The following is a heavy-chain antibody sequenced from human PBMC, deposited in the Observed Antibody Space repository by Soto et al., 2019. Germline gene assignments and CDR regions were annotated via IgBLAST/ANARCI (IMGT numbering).Heavy chain of an antibody. CDR1: GGSFSGYY. CDR3: ARDEAVTYYYYGMDV. D-gene: IGHD4-4*01. Sequence: SETLSLTCAVYGGSFSGYYWSWIRQPPGKGLEWIGEINHSGSTNYNPSLKSRVTISVDTSKNQFSLKLSSVTAADTAVYYCARDEAVTYYYYGMDVWGQGTTVTVSS. CDR2: INHSGST. V-gene: IGHV4-34*01. J-gene: IGHJ6*02.